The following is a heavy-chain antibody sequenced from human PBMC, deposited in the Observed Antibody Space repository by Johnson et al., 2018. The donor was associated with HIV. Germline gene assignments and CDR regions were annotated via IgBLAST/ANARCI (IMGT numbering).Heavy chain of an antibody. CDR3: ARWVGDIVVVPAAADAFDI. CDR2: INWNGGST. CDR1: GFTFDDYG. V-gene: IGHV3-20*04. Sequence: VQLVESGGGVVRPGGSLRLSCAASGFTFDDYGVSWVRQAPGKGLEWVSGINWNGGSTGYADSVKGRFTISRDNAKNSLYLQMNRLRAEDTALYYCARWVGDIVVVPAAADAFDIWGQGTMVTVSS. D-gene: IGHD2-2*01. J-gene: IGHJ3*02.